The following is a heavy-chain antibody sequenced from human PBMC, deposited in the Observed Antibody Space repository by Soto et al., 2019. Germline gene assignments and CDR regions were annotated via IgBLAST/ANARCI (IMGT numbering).Heavy chain of an antibody. CDR3: ARGDSSSWYSLAY. D-gene: IGHD6-13*01. CDR1: GYTFTSYA. V-gene: IGHV1-3*01. Sequence: ASGKLSCKASGYTFTSYAMRWVRQSPGQRLEWMGWINAGNGNTKYSQKFEGRVTITRDTSASTAYMELSSLRSEDTAVYYCARGDSSSWYSLAYSAQGTFVPVSS. J-gene: IGHJ4*02. CDR2: INAGNGNT.